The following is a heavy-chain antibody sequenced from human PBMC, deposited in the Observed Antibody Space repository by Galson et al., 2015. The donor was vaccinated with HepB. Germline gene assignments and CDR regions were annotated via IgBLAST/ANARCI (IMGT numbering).Heavy chain of an antibody. J-gene: IGHJ4*02. CDR1: RFSFRSYY. CDR2: LSDDGSIE. V-gene: IGHV3-30*18. Sequence: SLRLSCAASRFSFRSYYMHWVRQAPGKGLEWVAALSDDGSIEYYADSVQGRFTVSRDNSKDTLFLQLDSLRVEDTAVYYSANPYIADPRWDFFDGWGQGTLVSASS. D-gene: IGHD3-3*01. CDR3: ANPYIADPRWDFFDG.